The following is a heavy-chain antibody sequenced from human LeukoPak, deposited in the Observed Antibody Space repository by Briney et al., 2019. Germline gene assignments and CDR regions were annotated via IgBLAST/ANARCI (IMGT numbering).Heavy chain of an antibody. V-gene: IGHV1-46*01. D-gene: IGHD3-10*01. CDR2: IIPSGGST. J-gene: IGHJ6*02. CDR3: AREEYYYGSGSYYYYYYGMDV. Sequence: ASVKVSCKASGYTFTSYYMHWVRQAPGQGLEWMGIIIPSGGSTSYAQKFQGRVTMTRDTSTSTVYMELSSLRSEDTAVYYCAREEYYYGSGSYYYYYYGMDVWGQGTTVTVSS. CDR1: GYTFTSYY.